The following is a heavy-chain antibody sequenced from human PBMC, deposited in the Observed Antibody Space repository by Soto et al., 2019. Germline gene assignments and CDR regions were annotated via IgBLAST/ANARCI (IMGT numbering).Heavy chain of an antibody. CDR2: ISSSSSYI. Sequence: EVQLVESGGGLVKPGGSLRLSCAASGFTFSSYSMNWVRQAPGKGLEWVSSISSSSSYIYYADSVKGRFTISRDNAKNSLYPQMNSLRAEDTAVYYCAGVGGQLVPGFDYWGQGTLVTVSS. CDR1: GFTFSSYS. J-gene: IGHJ4*02. D-gene: IGHD6-6*01. CDR3: AGVGGQLVPGFDY. V-gene: IGHV3-21*01.